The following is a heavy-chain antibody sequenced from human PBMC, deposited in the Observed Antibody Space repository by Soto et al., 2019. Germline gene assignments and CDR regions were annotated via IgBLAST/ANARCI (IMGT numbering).Heavy chain of an antibody. CDR3: ARGDSTDCSNGVCSFFYNHDMDV. CDR1: GYRFNSYG. CDR2: ISAYNFNT. J-gene: IGHJ6*02. D-gene: IGHD2-8*01. Sequence: ASVKVSCKASGYRFNSYGISWVRQAPGQGLEWMAWISAYNFNTNYAQKFQDRLTMTTDTSTSTAYMELTRLTSDDTAIYYCARGDSTDCSNGVCSFFYNHDMDVWGQGTTVTVS. V-gene: IGHV1-18*01.